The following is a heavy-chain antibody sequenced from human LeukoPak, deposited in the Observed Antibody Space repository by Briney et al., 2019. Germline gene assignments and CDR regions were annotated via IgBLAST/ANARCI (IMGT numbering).Heavy chain of an antibody. D-gene: IGHD3-10*01. Sequence: GGSLRLSCAASGFTFSSYSMNWVRQAPGKGLEWVSSISSSSSYIYYADSVKGRFTISRDNAKNSLYLQMNSLRAEDTAVYYCAKVGGPFGSGSYSAFDIWGQGTMVTVSS. CDR1: GFTFSSYS. V-gene: IGHV3-21*04. J-gene: IGHJ3*02. CDR3: AKVGGPFGSGSYSAFDI. CDR2: ISSSSSYI.